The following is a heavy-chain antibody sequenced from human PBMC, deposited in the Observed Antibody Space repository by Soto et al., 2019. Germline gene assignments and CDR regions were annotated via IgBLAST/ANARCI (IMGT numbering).Heavy chain of an antibody. J-gene: IGHJ3*02. CDR2: ISAYNGNT. V-gene: IGHV1-18*01. Sequence: QVQLVQSGAEVKKPGASVKVSCKASGYTFTSYGISWVRQAPGQGLEWMGWISAYNGNTNYAQKLLGRVTMTTDTATSTAYMELRSLRSDDTAVYYWARDIVVVPAATGDAFDIWGQGTMVTVSS. CDR3: ARDIVVVPAATGDAFDI. CDR1: GYTFTSYG. D-gene: IGHD2-2*01.